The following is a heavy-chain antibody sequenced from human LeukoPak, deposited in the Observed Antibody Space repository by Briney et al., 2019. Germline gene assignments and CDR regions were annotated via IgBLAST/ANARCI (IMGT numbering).Heavy chain of an antibody. V-gene: IGHV3-33*01. CDR1: GFTFSSYG. CDR2: IWYDGSNK. CDR3: ARDGPDNWNGYYFDY. Sequence: GGSLRLSCAASGFTFSSYGMHWVRQAPGKGLEWVAVIWYDGSNKYYADSVKGRFTISRDNSKNTLYLQMNSLRAEDTAVYYCARDGPDNWNGYYFDYWGQGTLVTVSS. D-gene: IGHD1-1*01. J-gene: IGHJ4*02.